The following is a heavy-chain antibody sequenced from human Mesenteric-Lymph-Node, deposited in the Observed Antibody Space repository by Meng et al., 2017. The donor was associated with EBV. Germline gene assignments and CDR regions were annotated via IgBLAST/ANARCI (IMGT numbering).Heavy chain of an antibody. CDR2: ISAYNGNI. CDR3: ATDTGRVINNLFDP. Sequence: QVLLVRSGTVVEKPGASVKVSCKASGYSFSSYGISWVRQAPGQGLEWMGWISAYNGNINYAQKFQGRVTMTTDTSTSTAYMELRSLRSDDTAVYYCATDTGRVINNLFDPWGQGTLVTVSS. D-gene: IGHD3-22*01. CDR1: GYSFSSYG. J-gene: IGHJ5*02. V-gene: IGHV1-18*01.